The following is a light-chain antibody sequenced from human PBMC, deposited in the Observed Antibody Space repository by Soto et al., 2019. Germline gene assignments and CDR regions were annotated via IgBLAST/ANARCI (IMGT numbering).Light chain of an antibody. CDR3: QQFNTWPFT. CDR1: QDVNID. V-gene: IGKV3D-15*01. Sequence: EIVLTQSPATLSVSPGERATLSCRASQDVNIDLVWYQQKPGQAPKLLTFTASARATGIPARFTGGGSETDFTLTISSPQPEDSAVYYCQQFNTWPFTFGPGTKVEIK. CDR2: TAS. J-gene: IGKJ3*01.